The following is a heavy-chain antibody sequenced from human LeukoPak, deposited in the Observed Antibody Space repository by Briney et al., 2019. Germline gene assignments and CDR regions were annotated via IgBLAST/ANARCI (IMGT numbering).Heavy chain of an antibody. CDR1: GFTFSSYG. CDR3: ARDRGTFTSLDY. V-gene: IGHV3-33*01. Sequence: GGSLRLSCAASGFTFSSYGMHWVRQAPGKGLEWVAVIWYDGSNKYYADSVKGRFTISRDNSKNTLYLQMNSLRAEDTAVYYCARDRGTFTSLDYWGQGTQVTVSS. D-gene: IGHD3-10*01. CDR2: IWYDGSNK. J-gene: IGHJ4*02.